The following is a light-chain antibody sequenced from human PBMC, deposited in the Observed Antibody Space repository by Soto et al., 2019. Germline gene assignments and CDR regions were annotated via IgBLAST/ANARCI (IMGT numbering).Light chain of an antibody. Sequence: EIVLTQSPATLSLSPGERATFSCGASQSVSNTYIAWYQQKPGLAPRLLIYDASTRATDIPDRFSGSGSGTDFTLTISRLEPEDFAVYYCQQYGSSPLTFGGGTKVEIE. CDR3: QQYGSSPLT. V-gene: IGKV3D-20*01. J-gene: IGKJ4*01. CDR2: DAS. CDR1: QSVSNTY.